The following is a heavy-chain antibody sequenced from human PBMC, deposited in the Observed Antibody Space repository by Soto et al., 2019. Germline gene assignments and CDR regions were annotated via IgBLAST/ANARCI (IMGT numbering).Heavy chain of an antibody. D-gene: IGHD2-15*01. CDR1: GFTFSSYG. Sequence: QVQLVESGGGVVQPGRSLRLSCAASGFTFSSYGIHWVRQAPGKGLEWVAVISYDGSNKNDADSVKGRFTISRDDSKNTLYLKMNSLRAEDTAVYYCAKQGLPHHNWFDPWGQGTVVTVSS. J-gene: IGHJ5*02. CDR2: ISYDGSNK. CDR3: AKQGLPHHNWFDP. V-gene: IGHV3-30*18.